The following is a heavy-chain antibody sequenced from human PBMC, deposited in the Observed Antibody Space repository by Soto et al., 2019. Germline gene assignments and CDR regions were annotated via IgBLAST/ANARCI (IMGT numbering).Heavy chain of an antibody. CDR2: IYYSGST. CDR1: GGSISSGGCY. V-gene: IGHV4-31*03. J-gene: IGHJ5*02. CDR3: ARRLPMDGGGRGWFDP. Sequence: QAKRQESGPGLVKHSQTLSLTCTVSGGSISSGGCYWSWIREHPGKGLEWIGYIYYSGSTYYNPSLKSRVTISVDTSKNQFSLKLSSVTAADTAVYYCARRLPMDGGGRGWFDPWGQGTLVTVSS. D-gene: IGHD1-26*01.